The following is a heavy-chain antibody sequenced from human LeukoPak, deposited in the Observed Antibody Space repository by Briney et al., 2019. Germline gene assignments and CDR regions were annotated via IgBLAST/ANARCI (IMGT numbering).Heavy chain of an antibody. CDR3: AKGGNGPLSDY. CDR1: GLTLSSYV. D-gene: IGHD4-23*01. V-gene: IGHV3-23*01. J-gene: IGHJ4*02. CDR2: ISGSGGST. Sequence: GGSLRLSCAASGLTLSSYVMSWVRQAPGKGLEWVSTISGSGGSTYYADSVKGRFTISRDNSKNTLYLQMNSLRAEDTAVYYCAKGGNGPLSDYWGQGTLVTVSS.